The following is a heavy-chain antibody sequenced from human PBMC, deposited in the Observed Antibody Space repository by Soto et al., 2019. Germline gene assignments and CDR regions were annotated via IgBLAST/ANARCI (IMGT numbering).Heavy chain of an antibody. J-gene: IGHJ6*02. D-gene: IGHD2-15*01. CDR2: IKSKTNGETR. CDR3: STDLGYSGLDV. CDR1: GFPFSNGW. Sequence: EVQLVESGGDLVKPGGSLRLSCAASGFPFSNGWMSWVRQAPGKGLEWVGRIKSKTNGETRDYAGPVKERFTNSRDDTKKTLYLKMNILKTEDTAVYYCSTDLGYSGLDVGGQGTTVTVSS. V-gene: IGHV3-15*01.